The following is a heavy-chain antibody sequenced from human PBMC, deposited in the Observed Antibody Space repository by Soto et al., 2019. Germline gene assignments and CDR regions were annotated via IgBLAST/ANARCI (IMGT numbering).Heavy chain of an antibody. CDR1: GYTFTSYY. CDR3: ARDGTAYIAVASYYYYYGMDV. Sequence: ASVKVSCKASGYTFTSYYMHWVRQAPGQGLEWTGIINPSGGSTSYAQKFQGRVTMTRDTSTSTVYMELSSLRSEDTAVYYCARDGTAYIAVASYYYYYGMDVWGQGTTVTVSS. CDR2: INPSGGST. V-gene: IGHV1-46*01. D-gene: IGHD6-19*01. J-gene: IGHJ6*02.